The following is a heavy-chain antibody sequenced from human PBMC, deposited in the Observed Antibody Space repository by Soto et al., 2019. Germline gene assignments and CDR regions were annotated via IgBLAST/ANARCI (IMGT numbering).Heavy chain of an antibody. CDR2: INDSGST. J-gene: IGHJ4*02. Sequence: QVQLQQWGAGLLKPSETLSLTCTIYGGSFSSYYWSWIRQPPGKGLGLIGEINDSGSTNYNPSLESRVAISVHTSQHQFSLRLCSVTAADTAVYYCASIKWLRSVLPVDYWGQGTLVTVSS. D-gene: IGHD5-12*01. CDR1: GGSFSSYY. V-gene: IGHV4-34*01. CDR3: ASIKWLRSVLPVDY.